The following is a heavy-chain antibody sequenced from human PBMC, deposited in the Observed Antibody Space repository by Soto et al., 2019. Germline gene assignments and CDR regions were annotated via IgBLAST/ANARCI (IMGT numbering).Heavy chain of an antibody. J-gene: IGHJ4*02. V-gene: IGHV3-30*03. CDR1: GFGFSSYG. CDR2: ISFDGSTQ. CDR3: AREGVFGLVKIIPPDY. D-gene: IGHD3-3*01. Sequence: VQLLESGGGVAQPGRSLRLSCRASGFGFSSYGMLWVRQAPGKGPEWVAFISFDGSTQYYADSVRGRFTISRDNSENTRYLQLDTLRVEDTAMYYCAREGVFGLVKIIPPDYWGQGAQVTVSA.